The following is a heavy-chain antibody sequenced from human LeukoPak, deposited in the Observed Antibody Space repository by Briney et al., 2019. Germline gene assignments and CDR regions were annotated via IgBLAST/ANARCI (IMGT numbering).Heavy chain of an antibody. CDR3: ARLWGTIGTPMYYFDS. CDR2: IHRDGSGD. CDR1: DFTVNNYN. Sequence: GGSLRLSCAASDFTVNNYNIHWVRQAPGKGLDWVAFIHRDGSGDSYADSVKGRFTVSRDNSKYMMFLQMNSLRPEDTAVYYCARLWGTIGTPMYYFDSWGHGTLVTVSS. D-gene: IGHD1-1*01. V-gene: IGHV3-30*02. J-gene: IGHJ4*01.